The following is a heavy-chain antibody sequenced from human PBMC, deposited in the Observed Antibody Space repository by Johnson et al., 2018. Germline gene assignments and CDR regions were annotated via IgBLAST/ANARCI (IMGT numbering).Heavy chain of an antibody. V-gene: IGHV3-33*01. CDR3: SGARIWGIQLYYYYYGMDV. J-gene: IGHJ6*02. Sequence: VQLVESGGGVVQPGRSLRLSCAASGFTFRSSGMHWVRQAPGKGLEWVAVIWYDGSTKYYADSVKGRFTLSTDKSKNTLYLQMNSLRAEDTAVYYLSGARIWGIQLYYYYYGMDVWGQGTTVTVSS. CDR1: GFTFRSSG. D-gene: IGHD5-18*01. CDR2: IWYDGSTK.